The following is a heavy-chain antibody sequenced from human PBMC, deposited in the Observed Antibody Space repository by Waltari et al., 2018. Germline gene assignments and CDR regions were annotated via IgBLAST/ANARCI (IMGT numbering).Heavy chain of an antibody. Sequence: QVQLQESGPGLVRPSEPLSPPSVDSAYFINTGFFWGWTRQPPGKGPESIGIISPDVTTYYNPSLEHRLMSSLDTSKSQFSLRLNFVGVAVTAVYYCAMQTLGYCTSAACRRLETWGQGILVTVSS. CDR1: AYFINTGFF. D-gene: IGHD3-3*01. J-gene: IGHJ5*02. CDR3: AMQTLGYCTSAACRRLET. V-gene: IGHV4-38-2*01. CDR2: ISPDVTT.